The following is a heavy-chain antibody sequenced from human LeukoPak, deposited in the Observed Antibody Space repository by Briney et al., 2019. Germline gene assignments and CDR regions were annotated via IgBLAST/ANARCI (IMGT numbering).Heavy chain of an antibody. V-gene: IGHV4-4*09. CDR1: GGSIRDYQ. Sequence: SETLSLTCAVSGGSIRDYQWSWIRQPPGKGLEWIGHINTNGRTDYNPSLRSRLTFSVDTSRDQFSLKLSSVTAADTAMYYCATSYDYKVAPFDRGGQGSLVTVYS. CDR2: INTNGRT. D-gene: IGHD5-12*01. CDR3: ATSYDYKVAPFDR. J-gene: IGHJ4*02.